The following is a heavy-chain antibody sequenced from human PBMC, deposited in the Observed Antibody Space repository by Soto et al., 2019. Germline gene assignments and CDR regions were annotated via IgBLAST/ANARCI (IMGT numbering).Heavy chain of an antibody. Sequence: PSETLSLTCTVSGGSISSGGYYWSWIRQHPGKGLEWIGYIYYSGSTYYNPSLKSRVTISVDTSKNQFSLKLSSVTAADTAVYYCAGKNSGYDPNFDYWGQGTLVTVSS. CDR1: GGSISSGGYY. J-gene: IGHJ4*02. CDR3: AGKNSGYDPNFDY. D-gene: IGHD5-12*01. V-gene: IGHV4-31*03. CDR2: IYYSGST.